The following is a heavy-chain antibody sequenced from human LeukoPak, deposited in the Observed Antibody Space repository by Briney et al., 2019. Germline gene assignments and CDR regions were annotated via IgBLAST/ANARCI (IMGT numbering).Heavy chain of an antibody. CDR2: ISGSDVST. J-gene: IGHJ4*02. Sequence: SCKASGGTFSSYGMSWVRQAPGKGLEWVSAISGSDVSTYYADSMKGRFTISRDNSKNTLYLQMNSLRAEDTAVYYCAKYSHDSSGSYDYWGQGTLVTVSS. D-gene: IGHD3-22*01. V-gene: IGHV3-23*01. CDR1: GGTFSSYG. CDR3: AKYSHDSSGSYDY.